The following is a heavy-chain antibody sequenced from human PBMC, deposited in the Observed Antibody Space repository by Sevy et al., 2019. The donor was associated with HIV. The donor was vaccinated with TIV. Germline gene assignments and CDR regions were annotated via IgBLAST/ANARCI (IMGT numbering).Heavy chain of an antibody. CDR3: ARGVNSYDSGGFDY. D-gene: IGHD3-22*01. Sequence: GGSLRLSCAASGFTFSSYAMHWVRQAPGKGLEWEAVISYDGSNKYYADSVKGRFTISRDNSKNTLYLQMNSLRAEDTAVYYCARGVNSYDSGGFDYWGQGTLVTVSS. V-gene: IGHV3-30*04. J-gene: IGHJ4*02. CDR2: ISYDGSNK. CDR1: GFTFSSYA.